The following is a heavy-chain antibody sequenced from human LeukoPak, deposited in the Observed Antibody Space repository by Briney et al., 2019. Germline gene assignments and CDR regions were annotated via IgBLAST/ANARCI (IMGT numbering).Heavy chain of an antibody. Sequence: AASVKVSCKASGYTFTSYDINWVRQATGQGLEWMGWMNPNSGNTGYAQKFQGRVTITRNTSISTAYMELSSLRSEDTAVYYCARGLSSSWSLYNWFDPWGQGTLVTVSS. CDR2: MNPNSGNT. D-gene: IGHD6-13*01. CDR3: ARGLSSSWSLYNWFDP. CDR1: GYTFTSYD. J-gene: IGHJ5*02. V-gene: IGHV1-8*03.